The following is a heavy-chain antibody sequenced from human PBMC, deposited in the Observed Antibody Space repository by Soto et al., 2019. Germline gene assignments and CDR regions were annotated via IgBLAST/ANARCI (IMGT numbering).Heavy chain of an antibody. J-gene: IGHJ4*02. CDR3: VSQRTTVLTQAYFDY. V-gene: IGHV4-39*01. CDR2: VYYRGRS. Sequence: SETLSLTCTVSGGSVTNRRYYWGWIRQSPGKGLEWIGSVYYRGRSYSKSSVKSRVTISVDTSKNQFSLNFNSVTASDTALYYCVSQRTTVLTQAYFDYWGPGALVTVS. CDR1: GGSVTNRRYY. D-gene: IGHD4-17*01.